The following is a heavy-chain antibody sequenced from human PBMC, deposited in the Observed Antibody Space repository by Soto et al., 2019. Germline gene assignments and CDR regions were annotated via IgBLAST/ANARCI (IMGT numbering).Heavy chain of an antibody. CDR2: ISSSGGNT. J-gene: IGHJ6*02. Sequence: LRLSCAASGFTFSDYAMTWVRQAPGKGLEWVSGISSSGGNTYYADSVKGRFTITRDNSKNTLSLQMDSLRAEDTAVYYCAKNGASSKTWYMWYYALDVWGQGTTVTVSS. CDR3: AKNGASSKTWYMWYYALDV. D-gene: IGHD6-13*01. CDR1: GFTFSDYA. V-gene: IGHV3-23*01.